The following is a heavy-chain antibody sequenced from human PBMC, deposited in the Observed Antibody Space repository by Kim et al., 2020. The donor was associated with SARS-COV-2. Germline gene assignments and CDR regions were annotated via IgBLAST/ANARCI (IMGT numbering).Heavy chain of an antibody. J-gene: IGHJ4*02. D-gene: IGHD6-19*01. V-gene: IGHV4-39*01. CDR1: GGSISSSSYY. CDR2: IYYSGST. Sequence: SETLSLTCTVSGGSISSSSYYWGWIRQPPGKGLEWIGSIYYSGSTYYNPSLKSRVTISVDTSKNQFSLKLSSVTAADTAVYYCARPNIAVAGLIDYWGQGTLVTVSS. CDR3: ARPNIAVAGLIDY.